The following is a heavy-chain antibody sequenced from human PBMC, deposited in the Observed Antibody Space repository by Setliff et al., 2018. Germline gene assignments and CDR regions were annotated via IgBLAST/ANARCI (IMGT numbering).Heavy chain of an antibody. V-gene: IGHV1-18*01. D-gene: IGHD3-9*01. CDR3: ARSSAPSVVLAADFDF. Sequence: ASVKVSCKTSGFMFSTYGLSWVRQAPGQAPEWIGCISGYTGDTNYAPKFRDGVTLTIDPSSTTAYMELRSLKSDDTAFYYCARSSAPSVVLAADFDFWGQGTLVTVSS. J-gene: IGHJ4*02. CDR1: GFMFSTYG. CDR2: ISGYTGDT.